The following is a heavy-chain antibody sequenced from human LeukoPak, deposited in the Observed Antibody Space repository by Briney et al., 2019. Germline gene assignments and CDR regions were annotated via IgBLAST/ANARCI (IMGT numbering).Heavy chain of an antibody. J-gene: IGHJ6*02. Sequence: SETLSLTCTVSGGSVSSGSYYWSWIRQPPGKGLEWIGYIYYSGSTNYNPSLKSRVTISVDTSKNQFSLKLSSVTAADTAVYYCARDVVVAAAYRKPYYGMDVWGQGTTVTVSS. D-gene: IGHD2-2*01. CDR3: ARDVVVAAAYRKPYYGMDV. CDR1: GGSVSSGSYY. CDR2: IYYSGST. V-gene: IGHV4-61*01.